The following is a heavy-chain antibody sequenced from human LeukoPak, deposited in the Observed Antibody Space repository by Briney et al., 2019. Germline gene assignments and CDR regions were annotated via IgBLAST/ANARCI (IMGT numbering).Heavy chain of an antibody. CDR1: GFTFSDYY. CDR3: AKDLYGDYKF. J-gene: IGHJ4*02. Sequence: PGGSLRLSCAASGFTFSDYYMSWICQAPGKGLEWVAAISDSGDSTYHADSVKGRFTISRDNSKNTLYLQMNSLRAEDTAVYYCAKDLYGDYKFWGQGTLVTVSS. V-gene: IGHV3-23*01. D-gene: IGHD4-17*01. CDR2: ISDSGDST.